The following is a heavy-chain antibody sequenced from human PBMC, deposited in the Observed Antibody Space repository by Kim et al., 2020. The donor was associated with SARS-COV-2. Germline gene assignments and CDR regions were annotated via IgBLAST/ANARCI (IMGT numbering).Heavy chain of an antibody. V-gene: IGHV3-23*01. CDR2: ISGSGGST. J-gene: IGHJ4*02. D-gene: IGHD3-22*01. CDR3: ATYYYDSSGYFY. Sequence: GGSLRLSCAASGFTFSSYAMSWVRQAPGNGLEWVSAISGSGGSTYYADSVKGRFTISRDNSKNTLYLQMNSLRAEDTAVYYCATYYYDSSGYFYWGQGTLVTVSS. CDR1: GFTFSSYA.